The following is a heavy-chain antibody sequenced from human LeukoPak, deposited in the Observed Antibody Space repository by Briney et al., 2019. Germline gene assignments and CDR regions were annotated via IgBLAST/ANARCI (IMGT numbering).Heavy chain of an antibody. CDR1: GYTFTSYD. V-gene: IGHV1-8*03. CDR3: ARGVTGIYYYYYMDV. J-gene: IGHJ6*03. D-gene: IGHD3-10*01. CDR2: MNPNSGNT. Sequence: ASVKVSCKASGYTFTSYDINWVRQATGQGLEWMGWMNPNSGNTGYAQKFQGRVTITRNTSISTAYMELSSLRSDGTAVYYCARGVTGIYYYYYMDVWGKGTTVTVSS.